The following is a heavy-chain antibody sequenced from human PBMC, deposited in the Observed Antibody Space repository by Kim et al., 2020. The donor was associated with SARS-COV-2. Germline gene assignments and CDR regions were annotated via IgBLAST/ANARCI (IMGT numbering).Heavy chain of an antibody. CDR1: GFTFGDYA. J-gene: IGHJ6*03. CDR2: IRSKAYGGTT. CDR3: TREPRKSIAVAGTLFPRYYYYYYMDG. D-gene: IGHD6-19*01. Sequence: GGSLRLSCTASGFTFGDYAMSWVRQAPGKGLEWVGFIRSKAYGGTTEYAASVKGRFTISRDDSISIAYLQMNSLKTEDTAVYYCTREPRKSIAVAGTLFPRYYYYYYMDGWGKGTTVTVSS. V-gene: IGHV3-49*04.